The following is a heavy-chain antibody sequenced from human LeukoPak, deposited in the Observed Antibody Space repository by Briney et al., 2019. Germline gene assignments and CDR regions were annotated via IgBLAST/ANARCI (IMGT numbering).Heavy chain of an antibody. J-gene: IGHJ4*02. CDR2: INHNEIT. Sequence: SETLSLTCAVYGGSFSGYFWSWIRQPPGKGLEWIVEINHNEITNSNPSLKSRVTVSVDTSKSQFSLNLSSVTAADTAVYYCARVGPGVLDYWGQGALVTGSS. CDR3: ARVGPGVLDY. D-gene: IGHD7-27*01. CDR1: GGSFSGYF. V-gene: IGHV4-34*01.